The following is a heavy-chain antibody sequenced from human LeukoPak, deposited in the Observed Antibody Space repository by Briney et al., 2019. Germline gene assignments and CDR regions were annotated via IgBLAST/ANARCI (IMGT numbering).Heavy chain of an antibody. D-gene: IGHD3-10*01. V-gene: IGHV4-59*11. CDR1: GGSISRHY. CDR2: IYYSGST. J-gene: IGHJ4*02. Sequence: SETLSLTCTVSGGSISRHYWSWIRQPPGKGLEWIGYIYYSGSTNYNPSLKSRVTISVDTSKNQFSLKLSSVTAADTAVYYCARELYYYGSGTALGYSDYWGQGTLVTVSS. CDR3: ARELYYYGSGTALGYSDY.